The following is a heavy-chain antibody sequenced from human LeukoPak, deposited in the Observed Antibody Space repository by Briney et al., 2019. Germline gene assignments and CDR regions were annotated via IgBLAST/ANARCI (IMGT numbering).Heavy chain of an antibody. D-gene: IGHD5-24*01. CDR1: GFTFSSYE. CDR3: ARSRRDNYYYYYGMDV. V-gene: IGHV3-48*03. CDR2: ISSSDTTI. J-gene: IGHJ6*02. Sequence: GGSLRLSCAASGFTFSSYEMTWVRQAPGKGLEWVSNISSSDTTIHYADSVKGRFTISRDNARNSLYLQMNSLRAEDTAVYYCARSRRDNYYYYYGMDVWAKGPRSPSP.